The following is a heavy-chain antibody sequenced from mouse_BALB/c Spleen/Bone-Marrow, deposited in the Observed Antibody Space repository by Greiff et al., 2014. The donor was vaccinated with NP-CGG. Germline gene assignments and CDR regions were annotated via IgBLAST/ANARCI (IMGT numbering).Heavy chain of an antibody. Sequence: LQESGAELVKPGASVKLSCKASGYTFTSYYMYWAKQRPGQGLEWFGEINPSNGGTNFNEKFKNKATLTVDKSSSTAYMQLSSLTSEDSAVYYCSRGRRDALDYWGQGTSVTVSS. CDR1: GYTFTSYY. D-gene: IGHD2-12*01. J-gene: IGHJ4*01. CDR3: SRGRRDALDY. CDR2: INPSNGGT. V-gene: IGHV1S81*02.